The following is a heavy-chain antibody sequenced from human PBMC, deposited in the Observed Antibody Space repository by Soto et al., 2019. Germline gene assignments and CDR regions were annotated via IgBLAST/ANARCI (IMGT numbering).Heavy chain of an antibody. J-gene: IGHJ6*02. CDR2: IDPSDSYT. CDR3: ARHEGGRYYYGMDV. CDR1: GYSFTSYW. D-gene: IGHD2-15*01. Sequence: GESLKISCKGSGYSFTSYWISWVRQMPGKGLEWMGRIDPSDSYTNYSPSFQGHVTTSADKSISTAYLRWSSLKASDTAMYYCARHEGGRYYYGMDVWGQGTTVTVSS. V-gene: IGHV5-10-1*01.